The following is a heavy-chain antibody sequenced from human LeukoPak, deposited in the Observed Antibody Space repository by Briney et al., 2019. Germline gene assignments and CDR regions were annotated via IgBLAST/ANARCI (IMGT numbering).Heavy chain of an antibody. CDR3: ARFYYDSSRGAY. CDR1: GFTVSSNY. CDR2: IYSDGST. Sequence: GGSLRLSCAASGFTVSSNYMSWVRQAPGKGLEWVSVIYSDGSTYYADSVKGRFSISRDNSKNTVYLQMNRLRAEDTAVYYCARFYYDSSRGAYWGQGTLVAVSS. J-gene: IGHJ4*02. V-gene: IGHV3-66*01. D-gene: IGHD3-22*01.